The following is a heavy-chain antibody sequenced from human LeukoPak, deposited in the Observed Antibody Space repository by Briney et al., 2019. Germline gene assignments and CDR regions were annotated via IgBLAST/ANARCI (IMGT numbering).Heavy chain of an antibody. V-gene: IGHV3-48*01. CDR1: GFTFSSYS. Sequence: GGSLRLSCAASGFTFSSYSMNWVRQAPGKGLEWVSYISSSSSTIYYADSVKGRFTISRDNAKNSLYLQMNSLRAEDTAVYYCERDTARLGYCCGGSCLVRCYYYMDVWGKGTTVTVSS. D-gene: IGHD2-15*01. CDR2: ISSSSSTI. J-gene: IGHJ6*03. CDR3: ERDTARLGYCCGGSCLVRCYYYMDV.